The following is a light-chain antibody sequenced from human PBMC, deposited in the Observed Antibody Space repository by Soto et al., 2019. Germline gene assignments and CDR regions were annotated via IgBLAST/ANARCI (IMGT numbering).Light chain of an antibody. CDR2: EAS. CDR3: QHYNSYPLT. Sequence: EFVLTQSPGTLSLSPGERATLSYRASQSISSYLAWYQQKPGQAPRLLIYEASNRATAIPARFSGSGSGTDFTLTISSLQADDVATYYCQHYNSYPLTFGGGTKV. V-gene: IGKV3-11*01. J-gene: IGKJ4*01. CDR1: QSISSY.